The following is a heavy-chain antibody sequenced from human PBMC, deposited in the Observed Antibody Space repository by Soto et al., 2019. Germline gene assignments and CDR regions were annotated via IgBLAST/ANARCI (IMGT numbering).Heavy chain of an antibody. Sequence: PSETLSLTCAVYGGSFSGYYWSWIRQPPGKGLEWIGEINHSGSTNYNPSLKSRVTISVDTSKNQFSLKLSSVTAADTAVYYCASRGSLSTVVKGRGAFDIWGQGTMVTVSS. CDR1: GGSFSGYY. CDR2: INHSGST. CDR3: ASRGSLSTVVKGRGAFDI. J-gene: IGHJ3*02. V-gene: IGHV4-34*01. D-gene: IGHD4-17*01.